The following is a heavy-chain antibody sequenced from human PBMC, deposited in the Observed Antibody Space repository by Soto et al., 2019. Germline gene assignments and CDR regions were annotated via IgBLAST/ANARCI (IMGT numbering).Heavy chain of an antibody. CDR3: ARGETCSGGSCYNWFDP. D-gene: IGHD2-15*01. CDR2: INHSGST. V-gene: IGHV4-34*01. Sequence: QVQLQQWGAGLLKPSETLSLTCAVYGGSFSGYYWSWIRQPPGKGLEWIGEINHSGSTNYNPSLKSRVTISVDTSKNQFSLKLSSVTAADTAVYYCARGETCSGGSCYNWFDPWGQETLVTVSS. CDR1: GGSFSGYY. J-gene: IGHJ5*02.